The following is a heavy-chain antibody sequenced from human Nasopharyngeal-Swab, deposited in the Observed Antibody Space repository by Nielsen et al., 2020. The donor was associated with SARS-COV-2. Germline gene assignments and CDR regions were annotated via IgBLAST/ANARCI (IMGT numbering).Heavy chain of an antibody. Sequence: SETLSLTCAVYGGSFSGYYWSWIRQPPGKGLEWIGEINHSGSTNYNPSLKSRVTISVDTSKNQFSLKLSPVTAADTAVYYCARRLVGATTEPFDYWGQGTLVTVSS. CDR2: INHSGST. CDR1: GGSFSGYY. V-gene: IGHV4-34*01. J-gene: IGHJ4*02. D-gene: IGHD1-26*01. CDR3: ARRLVGATTEPFDY.